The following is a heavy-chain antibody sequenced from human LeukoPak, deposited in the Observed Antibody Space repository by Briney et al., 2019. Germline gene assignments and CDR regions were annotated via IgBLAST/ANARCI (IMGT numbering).Heavy chain of an antibody. CDR1: GFTFSSYA. J-gene: IGHJ4*02. CDR3: ARVNSAYYDSSGYYDLLYY. CDR2: ISSSSSTL. V-gene: IGHV3-48*01. D-gene: IGHD3-22*01. Sequence: PGGSLRLSCAASGFTFSSYAMSWVRQAPGKGLEWVSYISSSSSTLYYADSVKGRFTISRDNAKNSLYLQMNSLRAEDTAVYYCARVNSAYYDSSGYYDLLYYWGQGTLVTVSS.